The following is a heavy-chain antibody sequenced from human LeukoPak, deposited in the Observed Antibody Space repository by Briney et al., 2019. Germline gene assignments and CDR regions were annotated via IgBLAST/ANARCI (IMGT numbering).Heavy chain of an antibody. CDR2: IYSGGTT. V-gene: IGHV3-66*04. D-gene: IGHD3-16*01. CDR3: ARRGKGDKPLDY. Sequence: GGSLRLSCAVSGFTVSSNYISWVRQAPGKGLEWVSVIYSGGTTYYADSVKGRFTISRDNSKNTLYLQMNSLRAEDTAVYYCARRGKGDKPLDYWGQGTLVTVSS. CDR1: GFTVSSNY. J-gene: IGHJ4*02.